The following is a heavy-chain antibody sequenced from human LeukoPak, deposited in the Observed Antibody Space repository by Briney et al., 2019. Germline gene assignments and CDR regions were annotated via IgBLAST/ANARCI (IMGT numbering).Heavy chain of an antibody. Sequence: GGSLRLPCAASGFTFSSYWMHWVRHAPGKGLVWVSRINSDGSSTSYADSVKGRFTISRDNAKNTLYLQMNSLRAEDTAVYYCAREGSSGWSPFDYWGQGTLVTVSS. CDR3: AREGSSGWSPFDY. J-gene: IGHJ4*02. CDR2: INSDGSST. D-gene: IGHD6-19*01. V-gene: IGHV3-74*01. CDR1: GFTFSSYW.